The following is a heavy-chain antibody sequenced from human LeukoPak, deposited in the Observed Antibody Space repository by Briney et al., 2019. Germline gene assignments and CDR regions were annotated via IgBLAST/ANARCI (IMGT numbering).Heavy chain of an antibody. V-gene: IGHV1-8*01. D-gene: IGHD3-10*01. CDR1: GYTFTNFD. CDR3: ARAPMGRGALY. J-gene: IGHJ4*02. CDR2: MNPVSGNA. Sequence: ASVKVSCKASGYTFTNFDINWVRQAPGQGLEWMGWMNPVSGNAGSAQKFQGRVTLTRDTSMSTAYMEVTSLRSDDTAFYYCARAPMGRGALYWGQGTLITVNS.